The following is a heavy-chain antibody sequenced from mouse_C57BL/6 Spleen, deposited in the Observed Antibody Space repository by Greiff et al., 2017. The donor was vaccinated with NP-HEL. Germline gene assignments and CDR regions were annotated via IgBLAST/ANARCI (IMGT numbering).Heavy chain of an antibody. V-gene: IGHV1-69*01. Sequence: QVQLQQPGAELVMPGASVKLSCKASGYTFTSYWMHWVKQRPGQGLEWIGEIDPSDSYTNYNQKFKGKSTLTVDKSSSTAYMQLSSLTSEDSAVYYCARRGETGFDYWGQGTTLTVSS. CDR2: IDPSDSYT. D-gene: IGHD4-1*01. CDR3: ARRGETGFDY. J-gene: IGHJ2*01. CDR1: GYTFTSYW.